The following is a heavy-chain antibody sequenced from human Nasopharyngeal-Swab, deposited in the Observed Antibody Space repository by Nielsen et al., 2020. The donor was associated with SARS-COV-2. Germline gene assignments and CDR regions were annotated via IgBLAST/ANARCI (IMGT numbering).Heavy chain of an antibody. CDR3: ARDLTPMVIIYAFDM. Sequence: DRQAPGKGLEWVAVIWHDGSNKYYADSVKGRFTISRDNSKNTLYLQMNSLRAEDTAVYYCARDLTPMVIIYAFDMWGQGTMVTVSS. D-gene: IGHD5-18*01. V-gene: IGHV3-33*01. J-gene: IGHJ3*02. CDR2: IWHDGSNK.